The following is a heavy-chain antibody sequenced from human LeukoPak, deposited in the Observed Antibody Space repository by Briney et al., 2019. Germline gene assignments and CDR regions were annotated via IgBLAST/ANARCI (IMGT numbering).Heavy chain of an antibody. Sequence: SQTLSLTCTVSGGSISSYYWSWIRQPAGKGLEWIGRIYTSGSTNYNPSLKSRVTMSVDTSKNQFSLKLSSVTAADTAVYYCARDTCGGDCYRGSNYFDYWGQGTLVTVSS. CDR2: IYTSGST. V-gene: IGHV4-4*07. J-gene: IGHJ4*02. CDR1: GGSISSYY. D-gene: IGHD2-21*01. CDR3: ARDTCGGDCYRGSNYFDY.